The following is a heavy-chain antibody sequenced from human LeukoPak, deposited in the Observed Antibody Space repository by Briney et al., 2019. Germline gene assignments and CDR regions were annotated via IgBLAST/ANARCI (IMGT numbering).Heavy chain of an antibody. CDR1: GYTFTDYY. CDR2: IKPNSGGT. CDR3: AREPVTGTLNFFDP. Sequence: ASVKVSCKASGYTFTDYYLHWVRQAPGQGLEWMGWIKPNSGGTNYAHKFRGRVTMTRDTSLNTAYMELNRLISDDTAVYYCAREPVTGTLNFFDPWGQGALVTVTS. D-gene: IGHD6-19*01. J-gene: IGHJ5*02. V-gene: IGHV1-2*02.